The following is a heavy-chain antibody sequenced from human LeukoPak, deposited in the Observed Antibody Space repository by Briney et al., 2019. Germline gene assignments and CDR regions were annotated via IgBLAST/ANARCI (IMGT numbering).Heavy chain of an antibody. CDR3: ARDFHDSSGPPRNFQH. J-gene: IGHJ1*01. CDR2: INPSGGST. CDR1: GYTFTSYY. D-gene: IGHD3-22*01. Sequence: ASVKVSCKASGYTFTSYYMHWVRQAPGQGLEWMGIINPSGGSTSYAQMFQGRITMTRDTSTSTVYMELSSLRSEDTAVYYCARDFHDSSGPPRNFQHWGQGTLVTVSS. V-gene: IGHV1-46*01.